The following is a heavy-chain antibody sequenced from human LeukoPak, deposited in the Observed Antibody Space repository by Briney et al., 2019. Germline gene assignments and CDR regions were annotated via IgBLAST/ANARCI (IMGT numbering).Heavy chain of an antibody. CDR1: GFSLSTSGVG. CDR2: IYWNDDK. D-gene: IGHD3-3*01. J-gene: IGHJ4*02. CDR3: AHRRLYDPAVYFDY. Sequence: SGPTLVKPTQTLTLTCTFSGFSLSTSGVGVGLIPQPPGKALEWLALIYWNDDKCYSPSLKSRLTITKDTSKNQVILTMTNMDPVDTATYYCAHRRLYDPAVYFDYWGQGTLVTVSS. V-gene: IGHV2-5*01.